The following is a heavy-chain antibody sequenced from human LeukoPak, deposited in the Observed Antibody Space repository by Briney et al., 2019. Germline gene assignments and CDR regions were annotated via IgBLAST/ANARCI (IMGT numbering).Heavy chain of an antibody. CDR2: IYYSGST. J-gene: IGHJ3*02. Sequence: SETLSLTCTVSGGSISSYYWSWIRQPPGKALEWIGYIYYSGSTNYNPSLKSRVTISVDTSKNQFSLKLSSVTAADTAVYYCARGQYYYDSSGYYYVSAFDIWGQGTMVTVSS. CDR1: GGSISSYY. CDR3: ARGQYYYDSSGYYYVSAFDI. V-gene: IGHV4-59*01. D-gene: IGHD3-22*01.